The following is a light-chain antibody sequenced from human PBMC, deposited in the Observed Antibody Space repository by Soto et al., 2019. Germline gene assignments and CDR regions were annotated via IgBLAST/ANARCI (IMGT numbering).Light chain of an antibody. CDR2: DAS. CDR1: QEISNH. J-gene: IGKJ4*01. CDR3: QQYHNYPVT. Sequence: DIQMTQSPSSLSASVGDRVTITCRASQEISNHLAWFQQKPGKPPKSLISDASNLQSGVPSKFSGSGSGTDFTLTISSLQPEDFATYSCQQYHNYPVTFGGGTKVEIK. V-gene: IGKV1-16*02.